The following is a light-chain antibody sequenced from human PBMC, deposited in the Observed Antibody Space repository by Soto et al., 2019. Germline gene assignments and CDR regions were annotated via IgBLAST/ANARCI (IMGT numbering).Light chain of an antibody. J-gene: IGKJ1*01. V-gene: IGKV3-15*01. Sequence: EIAITQSPATLPLSPWERATPSSPATQSVSSNLAWYQQKPGQAPRLLIYGASTRATGIPARFSGSGSGTEFTLTISSLQSEDFAVYYCQQRSNWPRTFGQGTKVDIK. CDR2: GAS. CDR1: QSVSSN. CDR3: QQRSNWPRT.